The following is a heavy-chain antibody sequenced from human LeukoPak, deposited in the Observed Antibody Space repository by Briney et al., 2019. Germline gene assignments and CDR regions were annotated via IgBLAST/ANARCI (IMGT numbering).Heavy chain of an antibody. V-gene: IGHV3-21*01. CDR1: GFTFSGYT. D-gene: IGHD6-6*01. J-gene: IGHJ6*02. Sequence: GGSLRLSCATSGFTFSGYTMNWVRQAPGKGLEWLSCISRGGTYIYYSDSVKGRFTISRDSAKNSLYLQMNSLGAEDTAIYYCAREEDSSMIRASHGMDVWGQGTTVTVS. CDR2: ISRGGTYI. CDR3: AREEDSSMIRASHGMDV.